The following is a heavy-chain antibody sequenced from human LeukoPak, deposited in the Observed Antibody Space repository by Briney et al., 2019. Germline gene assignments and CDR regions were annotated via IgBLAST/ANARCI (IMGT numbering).Heavy chain of an antibody. CDR3: ARVYGQRRYSSSGSAFDI. D-gene: IGHD6-6*01. CDR2: INPNSGGT. J-gene: IGHJ3*02. Sequence: ASVKVSCKASGYTFTGYYMHWVRQAPGQGLEWMGWINPNSGGTNYAQKFQGRVTMTRDTSISTAYMELSSLRSEDTAVYYCARVYGQRRYSSSGSAFDIWGQGTMVTVSS. CDR1: GYTFTGYY. V-gene: IGHV1-2*02.